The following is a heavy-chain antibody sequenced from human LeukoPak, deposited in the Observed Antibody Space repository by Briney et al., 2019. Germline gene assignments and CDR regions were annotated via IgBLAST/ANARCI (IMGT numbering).Heavy chain of an antibody. CDR3: VKAERFSGTKTPDY. V-gene: IGHV3-23*01. CDR1: GFTFSSYA. J-gene: IGHJ4*02. Sequence: GESLRLSCAASGFTFSSYAMSWVRQAPGKELEWVSVVSGSGRSTDYADFVKGRFTISRDNSKNTLYLQMNSLRADDTAVYYCVKAERFSGTKTPDYWGQGTLVTVSS. D-gene: IGHD1-26*01. CDR2: VSGSGRST.